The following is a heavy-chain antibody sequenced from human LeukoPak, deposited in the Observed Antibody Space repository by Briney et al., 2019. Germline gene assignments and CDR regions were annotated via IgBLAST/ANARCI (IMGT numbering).Heavy chain of an antibody. Sequence: GGSLRLSCAASGFTFSTYAMSWVRQAPGKGLEWISAISGSGVRTYYADSVKGRSTISRDNSKSTLYLQMNGLRAEDTAVYYCAKEWVYFWESTTFDYWGQGTLVTVSS. V-gene: IGHV3-23*01. CDR2: ISGSGVRT. D-gene: IGHD3-10*01. J-gene: IGHJ4*02. CDR1: GFTFSTYA. CDR3: AKEWVYFWESTTFDY.